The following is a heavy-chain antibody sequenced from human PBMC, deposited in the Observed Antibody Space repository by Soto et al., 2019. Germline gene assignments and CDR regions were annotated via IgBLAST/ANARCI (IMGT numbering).Heavy chain of an antibody. CDR3: ARALVVITTSELDY. Sequence: PGGSLRLSCAASGFTFSSYSMNWVRQAPGKGLEWVSSISSGSSYIYYADSVKGRFTISRDNAKNSLYLQMNSLRAEDTAVYYCARALVVITTSELDYWGQGTLVTVSS. D-gene: IGHD3-22*01. CDR1: GFTFSSYS. V-gene: IGHV3-21*01. CDR2: ISSGSSYI. J-gene: IGHJ4*02.